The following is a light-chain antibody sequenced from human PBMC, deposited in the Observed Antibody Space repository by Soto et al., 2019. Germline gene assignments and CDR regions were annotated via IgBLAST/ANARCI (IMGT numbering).Light chain of an antibody. CDR3: LQYDNYWT. CDR2: RAS. Sequence: DIQMTQSPSTLSAFVGDRVSVTCRASQSISTWLAWYQQKPGQAPKLLIYRASSLQSGVPSRFSGSGSGTEFTLTISSLQTDDFATYYCLQYDNYWTFDQGIKVEIK. V-gene: IGKV1-5*03. CDR1: QSISTW. J-gene: IGKJ1*01.